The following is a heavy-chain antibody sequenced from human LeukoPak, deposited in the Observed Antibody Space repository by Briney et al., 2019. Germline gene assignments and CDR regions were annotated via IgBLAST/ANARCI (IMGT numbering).Heavy chain of an antibody. CDR1: GYTFTSYG. CDR2: ISAYNGNT. D-gene: IGHD6-19*01. Sequence: ASVKVSCKASGYTFTSYGISWVRQAPGQGLEWMGWISAYNGNTYYAQMVQGRVTMTIDTSTNTAYLELRSLRSDDTAVYYCARDRGGWDFDYWGQGTLVTVSS. J-gene: IGHJ4*02. CDR3: ARDRGGWDFDY. V-gene: IGHV1-18*01.